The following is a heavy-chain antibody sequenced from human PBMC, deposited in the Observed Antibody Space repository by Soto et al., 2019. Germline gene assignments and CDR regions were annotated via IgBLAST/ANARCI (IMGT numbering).Heavy chain of an antibody. CDR2: ISYDGSNK. V-gene: IGHV3-30*18. J-gene: IGHJ4*02. Sequence: PGGSLRLSCAASGFTFSSYGVHWVRQAPGKGLEWVAVISYDGSNKYYADSVKGRFTISRDNSKNTLYLQMNSLRAEDTAVYYCAKDEAGGSLSSSFDYWGQGTLVTVSS. CDR3: AKDEAGGSLSSSFDY. D-gene: IGHD6-13*01. CDR1: GFTFSSYG.